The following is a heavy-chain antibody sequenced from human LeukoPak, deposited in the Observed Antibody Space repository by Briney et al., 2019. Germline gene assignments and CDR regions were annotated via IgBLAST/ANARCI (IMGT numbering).Heavy chain of an antibody. J-gene: IGHJ5*02. D-gene: IGHD5-12*01. CDR2: IYYTGST. CDR3: ARVEDSGYDYRGRFDP. V-gene: IGHV4-39*07. Sequence: SSETLSLTCTVSGGSIGSSAYSWGWIRQPPGKGLEWIGYIYYTGSTNYNPSLKSRVTISVDTSKNQFSLKLSSVTAADTAVYYCARVEDSGYDYRGRFDPWGQGTLVTVSS. CDR1: GGSIGSSAYS.